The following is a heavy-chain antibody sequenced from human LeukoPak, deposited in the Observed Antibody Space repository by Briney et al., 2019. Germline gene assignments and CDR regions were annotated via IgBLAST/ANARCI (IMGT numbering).Heavy chain of an antibody. J-gene: IGHJ3*02. CDR3: AKDILDI. CDR1: GFTFSTSA. Sequence: GGSLRLSCAASGFTFSTSAMNWVRQVPGKGLEWVGFMKSRTYGGTTEYAASVKGRFTISRDDSKSIAYLQMNSLKTEDTAVYYCAKDILDIWGQGTLVTVSS. V-gene: IGHV3-49*04. CDR2: MKSRTYGGTT.